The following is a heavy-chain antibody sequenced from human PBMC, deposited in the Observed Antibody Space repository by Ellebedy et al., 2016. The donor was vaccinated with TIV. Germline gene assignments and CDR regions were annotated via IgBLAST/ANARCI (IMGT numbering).Heavy chain of an antibody. J-gene: IGHJ3*02. Sequence: SETLSLXCTVSGGSISSSSYYWGWIRQPPGEGLEWIGSIYYSGSTYYNPSLKSRVTISVDTSTNQFSLKLSSVTAADTAVYYCARRCITIFGVVIMISGDAFDIWGQGTMVTVSS. CDR1: GGSISSSSYY. CDR3: ARRCITIFGVVIMISGDAFDI. V-gene: IGHV4-39*01. CDR2: IYYSGST. D-gene: IGHD3-3*01.